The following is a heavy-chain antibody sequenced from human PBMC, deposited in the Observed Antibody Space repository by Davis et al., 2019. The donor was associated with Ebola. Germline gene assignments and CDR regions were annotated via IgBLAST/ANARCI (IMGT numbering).Heavy chain of an antibody. CDR2: ISYVGSNK. V-gene: IGHV3-30*04. CDR1: GFTFSSYA. Sequence: GESLKISCAASGFTFSSYAMHWVRQAPGKGLEWVAVISYVGSNKYYADSVKGRFTISRDNSKNTLYLQMNSLRAEDTAVYYCARVRPTGDPDYWGQGTLVTVSS. J-gene: IGHJ4*02. CDR3: ARVRPTGDPDY. D-gene: IGHD7-27*01.